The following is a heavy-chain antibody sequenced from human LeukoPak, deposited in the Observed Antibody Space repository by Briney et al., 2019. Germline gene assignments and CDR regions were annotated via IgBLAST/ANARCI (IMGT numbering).Heavy chain of an antibody. CDR3: AREVFSNYRGGFDI. D-gene: IGHD4-11*01. V-gene: IGHV4-34*01. Sequence: PSETLSLTCAVYGGSFSGYYWSWIRQPPGKGLEWIGEINHSGSTNYNPSLKSRVTISVDTSKNQFSLKLSSVTAADTAVYYCAREVFSNYRGGFDIWGQGTLVTVSS. CDR2: INHSGST. J-gene: IGHJ3*02. CDR1: GGSFSGYY.